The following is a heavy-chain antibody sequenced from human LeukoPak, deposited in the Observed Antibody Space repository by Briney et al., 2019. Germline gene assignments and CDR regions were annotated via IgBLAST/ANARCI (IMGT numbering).Heavy chain of an antibody. CDR2: ISGSGGST. D-gene: IGHD4-11*01. Sequence: GGSLRLSCAASGFTFSSYAMSWVRQAPGKGLEWVSAISGSGGSTYYADSVKGRFTISRDNSKNTLYLQMNSLRAEDTAVYYCAKYYGNGPSTWYYYGMDVWGQGTTVTVSS. V-gene: IGHV3-23*01. CDR1: GFTFSSYA. J-gene: IGHJ6*02. CDR3: AKYYGNGPSTWYYYGMDV.